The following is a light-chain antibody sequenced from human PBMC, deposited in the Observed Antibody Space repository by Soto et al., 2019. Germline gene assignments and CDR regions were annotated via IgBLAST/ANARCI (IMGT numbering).Light chain of an antibody. CDR2: GAS. V-gene: IGKV3-20*01. Sequence: EIVLTQSPGPLSLSPGERVTLSCRASQSLSGNYLAWYQQKPGQAPKFLIYGASNRATDIPDRFSGGGSGTDFALTINGLEPEDSAVYYCQQYGHSPITFGQGTRLEIK. CDR1: QSLSGNY. J-gene: IGKJ5*01. CDR3: QQYGHSPIT.